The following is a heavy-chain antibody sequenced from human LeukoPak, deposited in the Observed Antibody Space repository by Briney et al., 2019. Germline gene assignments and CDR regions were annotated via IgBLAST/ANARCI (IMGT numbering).Heavy chain of an antibody. CDR1: GFTFDDYA. CDR2: ISWNSGSI. V-gene: IGHV3-9*01. D-gene: IGHD2-21*02. Sequence: GGFLRLSCAASGFTFDDYAMHWVRQAPGKGLEWVSGISWNSGSIGYADSVKGRFTISRDNAKNSLYLQMNSLRAEDTALYYCAKDMREYCGGDCYPTFDYWGQGTLVTVSS. J-gene: IGHJ4*02. CDR3: AKDMREYCGGDCYPTFDY.